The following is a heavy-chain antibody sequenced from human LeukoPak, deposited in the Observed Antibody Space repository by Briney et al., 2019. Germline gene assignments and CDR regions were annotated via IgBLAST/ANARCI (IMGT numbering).Heavy chain of an antibody. CDR2: IYTSGST. CDR1: GGSISSGSYY. D-gene: IGHD3-16*01. V-gene: IGHV4-61*02. CDR3: ARVRFGKGAFDI. Sequence: SETLSLTCTVSGGSISSGSYYWSWIRQPAGKGLEWIGRIYTSGSTNYNPSLKSRVTISVDTSKNQFSLKLSSVTAADTAVYYCARVRFGKGAFDIWGQGTMVTVSS. J-gene: IGHJ3*02.